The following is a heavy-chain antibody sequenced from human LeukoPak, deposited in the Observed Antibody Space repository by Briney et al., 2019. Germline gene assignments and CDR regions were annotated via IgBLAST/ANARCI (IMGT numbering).Heavy chain of an antibody. CDR1: GGSFSGYY. CDR3: ARRGFVTMVRGVIGSGYFDY. Sequence: SETLSLTCAVYGGSFSGYYWSWIRQPPGKGLEWIGSIYYSGSTYYNPSLKSRVTISVDTSKNQFSLKLSSVTAADTAVYYCARRGFVTMVRGVIGSGYFDYWGQGTLVTVSS. J-gene: IGHJ4*02. D-gene: IGHD3-10*01. V-gene: IGHV4-34*01. CDR2: IYYSGST.